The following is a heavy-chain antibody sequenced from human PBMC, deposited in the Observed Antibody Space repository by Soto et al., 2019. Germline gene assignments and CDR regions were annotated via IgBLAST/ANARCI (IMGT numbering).Heavy chain of an antibody. J-gene: IGHJ6*02. CDR1: GFTFSSYG. D-gene: IGHD1-7*01. V-gene: IGHV3-33*01. CDR2: IWYDGSNK. CDR3: ARDLGTGTTSYYYYYYGMDV. Sequence: GGSLRLSCAASGFTFSSYGMHWVRQAPGKGLEWVAVIWYDGSNKYYADSVKGRFTISRDNSKNTLYLQMNSLRAEDTAVYYCARDLGTGTTSYYYYYYGMDVWGQGTTVTVSS.